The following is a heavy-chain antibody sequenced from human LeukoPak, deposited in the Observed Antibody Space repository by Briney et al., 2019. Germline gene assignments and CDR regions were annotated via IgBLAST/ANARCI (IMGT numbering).Heavy chain of an antibody. J-gene: IGHJ4*02. CDR2: ISGSGGTT. Sequence: GGSLRLSCAASGFTCSCYSMSWVRPAPGKGVEWVAIISGSGGTTYYANSGKGRFTISRDNSRVTLDLQVNSLRAEDTAVYYCARVPYDSIAYHYFPYWGQGPLVSVSS. V-gene: IGHV3-23*01. D-gene: IGHD3-22*01. CDR1: GFTCSCYS. CDR3: ARVPYDSIAYHYFPY.